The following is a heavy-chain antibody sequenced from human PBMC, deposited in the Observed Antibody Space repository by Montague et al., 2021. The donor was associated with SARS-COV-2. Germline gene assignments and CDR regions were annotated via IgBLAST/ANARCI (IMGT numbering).Heavy chain of an antibody. Sequence: SETLSLTCAVYGGSFSGYYWSWIRQPPGKGLEWIGEINHSGSTNCNPSLKSRVTISVDTSKNQFSLKLSSVTAADTAVYYCARGLAELRYFDWYHYYFDYWGQGTLVTVSS. CDR2: INHSGST. CDR1: GGSFSGYY. J-gene: IGHJ4*02. CDR3: ARGLAELRYFDWYHYYFDY. V-gene: IGHV4-34*01. D-gene: IGHD3-9*01.